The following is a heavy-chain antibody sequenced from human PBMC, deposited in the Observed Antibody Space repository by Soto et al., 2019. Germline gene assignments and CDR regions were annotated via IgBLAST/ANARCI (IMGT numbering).Heavy chain of an antibody. CDR1: GFDFSSHT. J-gene: IGHJ5*01. CDR2: IGNSGDIS. Sequence: EVHLLESGGGLLQPGGSLRLSCSASGFDFSSHTMIWVRQAPGKGLEWVATIGNSGDISNYGDSVKGRFTISRDNSKNTLYLKMNSLKDEDTGLYLCARRQVGATKGKSWFDSWGQGTLVTVSS. V-gene: IGHV3-23*01. CDR3: ARRQVGATKGKSWFDS. D-gene: IGHD1-26*01.